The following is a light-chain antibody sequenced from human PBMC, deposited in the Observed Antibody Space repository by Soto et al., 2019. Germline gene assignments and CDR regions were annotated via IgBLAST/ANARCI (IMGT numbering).Light chain of an antibody. J-gene: IGLJ3*02. V-gene: IGLV1-40*01. CDR3: QSYDTSLSGSGV. CDR1: SSNIGAGYD. CDR2: GNN. Sequence: QAVVTQPPSVSGAPGQRVTISCTGSSSNIGAGYDVHWYQQFPGTAPKLLIYGNNNRPSGVPDRFSGSKSGTSASLAITGLQAEDEADYYCQSYDTSLSGSGVFGGGTQLTVL.